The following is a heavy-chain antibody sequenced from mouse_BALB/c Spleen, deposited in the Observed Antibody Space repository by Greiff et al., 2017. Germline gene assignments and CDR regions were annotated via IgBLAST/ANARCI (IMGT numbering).Heavy chain of an antibody. J-gene: IGHJ2*01. CDR2: ISDGGSYT. CDR3: ARILPHYYGSSSLYYFDY. Sequence: DVKLVESGGGLVKPGGSLKLSCAASGFTFSDYYMYWVRQTPEKRLEWVATISDGGSYTYYPDSVKGRFTISRDNARNILYLQMSSLRSEDTAMYYCARILPHYYGSSSLYYFDYWGQGTTLTVSS. V-gene: IGHV5-4*02. D-gene: IGHD1-1*01. CDR1: GFTFSDYY.